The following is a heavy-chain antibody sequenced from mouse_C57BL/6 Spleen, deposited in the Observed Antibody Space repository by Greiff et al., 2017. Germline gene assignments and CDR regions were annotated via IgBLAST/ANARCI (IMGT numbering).Heavy chain of an antibody. CDR3: ARGDYSNPYYFDY. CDR1: GYTFTSYW. V-gene: IGHV1-61*01. D-gene: IGHD2-5*01. Sequence: QVQLKQPGAELVRPGSSVKLSCKASGYTFTSYWMDWVKQRPGQGLEWIGNIYPSDSETHYNQKFKDKATLTVDKSSSTAYMQLSSLTSEDSAVYYCARGDYSNPYYFDYWGQGTTLTVSS. CDR2: IYPSDSET. J-gene: IGHJ2*01.